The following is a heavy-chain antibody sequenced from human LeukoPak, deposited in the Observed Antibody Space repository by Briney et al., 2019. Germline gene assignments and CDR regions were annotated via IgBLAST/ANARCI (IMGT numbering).Heavy chain of an antibody. V-gene: IGHV1-69*01. Sequence: ASVKVSCKASGGTFSRFTISWVRQALGQGLEWMGGIIPIFGTANYAQKFQGRVTITADESTSTAYMELSSLRSEDTAVYYCARDTAWRLRLGELSYNWFDPWGQGTLVTVSS. CDR3: ARDTAWRLRLGELSYNWFDP. D-gene: IGHD3-16*02. J-gene: IGHJ5*02. CDR2: IIPIFGTA. CDR1: GGTFSRFT.